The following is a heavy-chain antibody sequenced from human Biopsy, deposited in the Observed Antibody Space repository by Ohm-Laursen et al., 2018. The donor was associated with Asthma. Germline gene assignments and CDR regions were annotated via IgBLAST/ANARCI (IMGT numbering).Heavy chain of an antibody. V-gene: IGHV1-18*01. CDR1: GYTFNSAG. Sequence: GASVKVSCKISGYTFNSAGITWVRQAPGQGLEWMGWISVYNGNTKVAQKLQDRVTRITDTSTSTAYMELRSLRSDDTAVYFCARAVDYSHYYGIDVWGQGTTVTVS. CDR2: ISVYNGNT. CDR3: ARAVDYSHYYGIDV. D-gene: IGHD3-10*01. J-gene: IGHJ6*02.